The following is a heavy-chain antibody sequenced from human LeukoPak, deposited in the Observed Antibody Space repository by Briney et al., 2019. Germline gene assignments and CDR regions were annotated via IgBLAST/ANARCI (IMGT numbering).Heavy chain of an antibody. D-gene: IGHD6-13*01. V-gene: IGHV6-1*01. Sequence: SRTLSLTCAISGDSVSSTSVAWNWIRQSPSTGLEWLGRTYYRSKWYSDYAVSVRGRITVNPDTSTNQFSLQLNSVTPEDTAVYYCARCTFSWFFDSWGLGTLVTVSS. CDR1: GDSVSSTSVA. J-gene: IGHJ4*02. CDR2: TYYRSKWYS. CDR3: ARCTFSWFFDS.